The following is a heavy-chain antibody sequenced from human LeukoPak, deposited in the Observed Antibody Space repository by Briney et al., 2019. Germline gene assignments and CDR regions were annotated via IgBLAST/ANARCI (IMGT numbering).Heavy chain of an antibody. V-gene: IGHV4-39*07. CDR2: IYYSGST. D-gene: IGHD6-13*01. CDR3: ARAMAAAASPYYYYGMDV. Sequence: SETLSLTCTVSGGSISSSSYYWGWIRQPPGKGLEWIGSIYYSGSTYYNPSLKSRVTISVDTSKNQFSLKLSSVTAADTAVYYCARAMAAAASPYYYYGMDVWGQGTTVTVSS. CDR1: GGSISSSSYY. J-gene: IGHJ6*02.